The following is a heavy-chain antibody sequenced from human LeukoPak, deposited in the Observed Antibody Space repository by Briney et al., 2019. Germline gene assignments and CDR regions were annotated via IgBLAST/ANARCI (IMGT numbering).Heavy chain of an antibody. CDR2: MNPNSGNT. Sequence: ASVKVSCKASGYTFTSYDINWVRQATGQGLEWRGWMNPNSGNTGYAQKFQGRVTMTRNTSISTAYMELSSLRSEDTAVYYCATGALEWLPNDAFDIWGQGTMVTVSS. D-gene: IGHD3-3*01. CDR1: GYTFTSYD. CDR3: ATGALEWLPNDAFDI. J-gene: IGHJ3*02. V-gene: IGHV1-8*01.